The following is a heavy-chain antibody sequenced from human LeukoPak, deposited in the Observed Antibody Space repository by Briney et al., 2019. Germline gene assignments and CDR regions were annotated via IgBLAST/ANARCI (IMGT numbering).Heavy chain of an antibody. CDR2: INPSGGST. D-gene: IGHD3-22*01. J-gene: IGHJ3*02. V-gene: IGHV1-46*01. CDR3: ARVGYYDSSGYRAFDI. CDR1: GYTFTSYY. Sequence: GASVKVSCKASGYTFTSYYMHWVRQAPGQGLEWMGIINPSGGSTSYAQKFQGRVTMTRDTSTSTVYMELNSLRAEDTAVYYCARVGYYDSSGYRAFDIWGQGTMVTVSS.